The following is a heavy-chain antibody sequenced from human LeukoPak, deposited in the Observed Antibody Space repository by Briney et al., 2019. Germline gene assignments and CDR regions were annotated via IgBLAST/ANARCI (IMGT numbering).Heavy chain of an antibody. V-gene: IGHV3-30*18. Sequence: GGALRLSCAASGFTFSSYGMHWVRQAPGKGLEWVAVVSYDGSKYYADSVKGRFTISRDNSKNTLYLQMSSLRAEDTAVYYCAKDLNRGLPDYWGQGTLVTVSS. J-gene: IGHJ4*02. CDR2: VSYDGSK. CDR3: AKDLNRGLPDY. D-gene: IGHD2-21*01. CDR1: GFTFSSYG.